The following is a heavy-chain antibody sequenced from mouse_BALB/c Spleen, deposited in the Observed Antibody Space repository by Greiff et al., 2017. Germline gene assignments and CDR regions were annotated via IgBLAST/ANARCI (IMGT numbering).Heavy chain of an antibody. J-gene: IGHJ3*01. CDR2: IWAGGST. D-gene: IGHD2-1*01. CDR1: GFSLTSYG. CDR3: ARGQRGNYGAWFAY. V-gene: IGHV2-9*02. Sequence: GKLMESGPGLVAPSQSLSTTCTVSGFSLTSYGLHWVRQPPGKGLEWLGVIWAGGSTNYNSALMSRLSISKDNSKSQVFLKMKSLQTYDTAMYYCARGQRGNYGAWFAYWGQGTLVTVSA.